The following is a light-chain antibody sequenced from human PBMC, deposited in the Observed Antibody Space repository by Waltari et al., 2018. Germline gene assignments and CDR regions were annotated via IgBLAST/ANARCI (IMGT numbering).Light chain of an antibody. CDR1: SRDIGGCVY. CDR2: DVI. CDR3: CSYTSASTLGV. V-gene: IGLV2-14*03. J-gene: IGLJ3*02. Sequence: QSALTQPASVSGSPGQSITISCTGTSRDIGGCVYVSWYQQYPGKAPKLIIYDVIYRPSGVSNRFSGSKSGNTASLTISGLQAEDEANYYCCSYTSASTLGVFGGGTKLTVL.